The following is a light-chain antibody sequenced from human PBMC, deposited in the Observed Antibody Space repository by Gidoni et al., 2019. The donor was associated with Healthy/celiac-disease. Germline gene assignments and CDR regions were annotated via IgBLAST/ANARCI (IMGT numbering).Light chain of an antibody. CDR3: QQRSNGRRLT. V-gene: IGKV3-11*01. Sequence: EFLLTHSPATLPLSTGERATISCRASQSVSSYLAWYQQNPGQAPRLLIYDASNRATGIPARFSGSGSGTDVTLTISSLEHEDYAVYYCQQRSNGRRLTFGGGTKVEIK. CDR1: QSVSSY. J-gene: IGKJ4*01. CDR2: DAS.